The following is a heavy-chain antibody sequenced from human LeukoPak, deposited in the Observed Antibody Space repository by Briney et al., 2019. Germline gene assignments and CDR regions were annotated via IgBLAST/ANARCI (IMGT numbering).Heavy chain of an antibody. Sequence: SETLSLTCTVSGGSISSSSYYWGWIRQPPGKGLEWIGSIYYSGSTYYNPSLKSRVTISVDTSKNQFSLKLSSVTAADTAVYYCARGLSMVRGVIWGNWFDPWGQGTLVAVST. CDR1: GGSISSSSYY. CDR3: ARGLSMVRGVIWGNWFDP. D-gene: IGHD3-10*01. J-gene: IGHJ5*02. CDR2: IYYSGST. V-gene: IGHV4-39*07.